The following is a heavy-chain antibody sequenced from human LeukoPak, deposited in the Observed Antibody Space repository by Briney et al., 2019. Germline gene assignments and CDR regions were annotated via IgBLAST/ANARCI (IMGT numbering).Heavy chain of an antibody. CDR1: GGSFSGYY. J-gene: IGHJ4*02. CDR2: INHSGST. V-gene: IGHV4-34*01. D-gene: IGHD2-15*01. CDR3: ARLRGRSDY. Sequence: SETLSLTCAVYGGSFSGYYWSWIRQPPGKGLEWIGEINHSGSTNYNPSLKSPVTISVDTSKNQFSLKLSSVTAADTAVYYCARLRGRSDYWGQGTLVTVSS.